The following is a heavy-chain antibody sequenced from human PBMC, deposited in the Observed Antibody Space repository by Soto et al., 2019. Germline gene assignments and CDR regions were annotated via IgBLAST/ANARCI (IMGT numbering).Heavy chain of an antibody. CDR1: GFTFSSYG. Sequence: GGSLRLSCAASGFTFSSYGMHWVRQAPGKGLEWVAVISYDGSNKYYADSVKGRFTISRDNSKNTLYLQMNSLRAEDTAVYYCAKAGYGGSLPDYWGQGTLVTVSS. V-gene: IGHV3-30*18. J-gene: IGHJ4*02. D-gene: IGHD1-26*01. CDR2: ISYDGSNK. CDR3: AKAGYGGSLPDY.